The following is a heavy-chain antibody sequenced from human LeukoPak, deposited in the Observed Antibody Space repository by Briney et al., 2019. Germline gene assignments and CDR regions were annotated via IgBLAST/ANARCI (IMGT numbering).Heavy chain of an antibody. V-gene: IGHV3-23*01. CDR1: GFTFSSYA. CDR2: ISDSGVST. J-gene: IGHJ6*02. Sequence: GGSLRLSCAASGFTFSSYAMSWVRQAPGKGLEWVSTISDSGVSTYYADSVKGRFTISRDNSKNTLYLQMNSLRAEDTAVYYCAKTLTTVTLYSLGGMDVWGQGTTVTVSS. CDR3: AKTLTTVTLYSLGGMDV. D-gene: IGHD4-17*01.